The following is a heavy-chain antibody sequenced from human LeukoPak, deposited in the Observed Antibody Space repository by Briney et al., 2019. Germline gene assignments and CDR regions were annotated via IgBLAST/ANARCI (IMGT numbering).Heavy chain of an antibody. CDR2: IYTSGSI. CDR1: GGSISSYY. Sequence: SETLSLTCTVSGGSISSYYWSWIRQPAGKGLEWIGRIYTSGSINYNPSLKSRVTMSVDTSKNQFSLKLSSVTAADTAVYYCARETIAAAGTGPHNWFDPWGQGTLVTVSS. J-gene: IGHJ5*02. V-gene: IGHV4-4*07. CDR3: ARETIAAAGTGPHNWFDP. D-gene: IGHD6-13*01.